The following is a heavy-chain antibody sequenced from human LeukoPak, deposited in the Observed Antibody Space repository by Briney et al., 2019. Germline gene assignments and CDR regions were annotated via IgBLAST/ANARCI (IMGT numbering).Heavy chain of an antibody. V-gene: IGHV4-38-2*02. CDR3: ARRLSMDV. CDR2: IYHSGST. Sequence: SETLSLTCTVSGYSISSGYYWGWIRPPPGKGLEWIGSIYHSGSTYYNPSLKSRVTISVDTSKNQFSLKLSSVTAADTAVYYCARRLSMDVWGKGTTVTVSS. J-gene: IGHJ6*04. CDR1: GYSISSGYY. D-gene: IGHD2/OR15-2a*01.